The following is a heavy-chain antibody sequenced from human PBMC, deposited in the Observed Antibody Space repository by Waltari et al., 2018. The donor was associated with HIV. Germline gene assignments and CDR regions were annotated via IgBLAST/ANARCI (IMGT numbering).Heavy chain of an antibody. J-gene: IGHJ4*02. CDR1: GYSLTATY. Sequence: QVRLVQSGAELKKPGASVEFSCRASGYSLTATYIHWEQQAPGQGLQWMVRINPISGSTYIPLTFQGRITMTRDTSSGAVFIELRGLKFNDTALYYCARGESVSVSNIPPGYRFDFWGQGTLITVSS. CDR3: ARGESVSVSNIPPGYRFDF. V-gene: IGHV1-2*06. D-gene: IGHD2-15*01. CDR2: INPISGST.